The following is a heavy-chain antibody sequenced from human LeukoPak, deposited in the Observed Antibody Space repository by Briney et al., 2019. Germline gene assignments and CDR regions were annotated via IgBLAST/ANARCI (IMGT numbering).Heavy chain of an antibody. V-gene: IGHV3-30*02. D-gene: IGHD1-26*01. CDR3: AKSPSSHRERHYYYYMDV. Sequence: GGSLRLSCAASGFTFSSYGMHWVRQAPGKGLEWVAFIRYDGSNKYYADSVKGRFTISRDNSKNTLYLQMNSLRAEDTAVYYCAKSPSSHRERHYYYYMDVWGKGTTVTVSS. J-gene: IGHJ6*03. CDR1: GFTFSSYG. CDR2: IRYDGSNK.